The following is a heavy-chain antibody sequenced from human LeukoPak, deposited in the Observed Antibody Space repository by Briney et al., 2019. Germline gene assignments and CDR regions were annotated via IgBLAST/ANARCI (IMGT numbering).Heavy chain of an antibody. D-gene: IGHD3-3*01. V-gene: IGHV4-39*01. J-gene: IGHJ5*02. CDR2: IYYSGST. CDR3: ARSGITIFGVKPPGGFDP. Sequence: SETLSLTCTVSGGSISSSSYYWGWIRQPPGKGLEWLGSIYYSGSTYYNPSRKSRVTISVDTSKNQFSLKLSSVTAADTAVYYCARSGITIFGVKPPGGFDPWGQGTLVTVSS. CDR1: GGSISSSSYY.